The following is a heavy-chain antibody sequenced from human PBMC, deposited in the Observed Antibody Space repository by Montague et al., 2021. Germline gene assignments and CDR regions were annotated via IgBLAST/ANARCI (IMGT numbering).Heavy chain of an antibody. CDR3: ARDREMDNGIWGYYFDF. Sequence: FLSLSLSASGFPFSSSEMIWVRQAPGKGLEWLAYIYSSGSPILYADSVKGRFTISRDNAKNSLYLQMNSLRAEDTALYYCARDREMDNGIWGYYFDFWGQGTLVTVSS. J-gene: IGHJ4*02. CDR1: GFPFSSSE. V-gene: IGHV3-48*03. D-gene: IGHD2-8*01. CDR2: IYSSGSPI.